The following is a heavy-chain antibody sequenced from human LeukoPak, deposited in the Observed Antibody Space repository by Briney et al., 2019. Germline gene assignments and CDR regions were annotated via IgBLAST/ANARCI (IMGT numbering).Heavy chain of an antibody. CDR3: ARQYETIVGATYFDY. CDR1: GYSISSGYY. Sequence: PSETLSLTCAVSGYSISSGYYWGWIRQPPGKGLEWIGRIYHSGSTYYNPSLKSRVTISVDTSKNQFSLKLSSVTAADTAVYYCARQYETIVGATYFDYWGQGTLVTVSS. V-gene: IGHV4-38-2*01. D-gene: IGHD1-26*01. J-gene: IGHJ4*02. CDR2: IYHSGST.